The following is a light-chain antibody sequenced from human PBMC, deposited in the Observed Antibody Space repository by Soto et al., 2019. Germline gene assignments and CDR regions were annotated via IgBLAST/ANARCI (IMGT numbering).Light chain of an antibody. CDR2: QVS. V-gene: IGLV2-14*01. CDR3: SSYTTSSTIYV. CDR1: ISDVGNYNY. Sequence: QSVLTQPASVSGSPGQSITISCTGTISDVGNYNYVSRYQQHPGKAPQLMIFQVSNRASGVSNRFSGSKSGDTASLTISGLQAEDEADYYCSSYTTSSTIYVFGTGTKVTVL. J-gene: IGLJ1*01.